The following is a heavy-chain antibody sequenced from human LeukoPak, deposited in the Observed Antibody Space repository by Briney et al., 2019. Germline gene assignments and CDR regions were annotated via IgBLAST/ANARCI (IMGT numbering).Heavy chain of an antibody. CDR3: ARDLPGGLNKDAFDI. V-gene: IGHV4-4*07. J-gene: IGHJ3*02. D-gene: IGHD1-14*01. Sequence: XETXXLTCSVSGGSIXXXXWNWXXXPAGKXLEWXXRFYSSGSTYYTPSLKSRVTMSVDTPKKQFSLRLTSVTAADTAVYYCARDLPGGLNKDAFDIWGQGTMVTVSS. CDR1: GGSIXXXX. CDR2: FYSSGST.